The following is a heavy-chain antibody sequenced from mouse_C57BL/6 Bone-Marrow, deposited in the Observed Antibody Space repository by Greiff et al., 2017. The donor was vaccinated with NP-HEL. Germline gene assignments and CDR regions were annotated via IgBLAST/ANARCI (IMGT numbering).Heavy chain of an antibody. CDR1: GYTFTSYG. J-gene: IGHJ3*01. V-gene: IGHV1-81*01. D-gene: IGHD2-3*01. CDR3: ARGGGWLLLWFAY. CDR2: IYPRSGNT. Sequence: VQVVESGAELARPGASVKLSCKASGYTFTSYGISWVKQRTGQGLEWIGEIYPRSGNTYYNEKFKGKATLTADKSSSTAYMELRSLTSEDSAVYFCARGGGWLLLWFAYWGQGTLVTVSA.